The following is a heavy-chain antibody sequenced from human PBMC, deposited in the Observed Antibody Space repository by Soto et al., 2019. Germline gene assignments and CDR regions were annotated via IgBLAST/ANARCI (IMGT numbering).Heavy chain of an antibody. V-gene: IGHV3-21*02. CDR2: ISSTGSFL. CDR1: GFTFSSYS. Sequence: EVRVVESGGGLVKPGGSLRLSCAASGFTFSSYSMNWVRQAPGKGLEWISGISSTGSFLFYADSVKGRFTISSDNAQNSLFLQMNSLRVEDTAVYYCSRVAYSYGDYLAYWGQGTLVTVSS. D-gene: IGHD2-21*01. CDR3: SRVAYSYGDYLAY. J-gene: IGHJ4*02.